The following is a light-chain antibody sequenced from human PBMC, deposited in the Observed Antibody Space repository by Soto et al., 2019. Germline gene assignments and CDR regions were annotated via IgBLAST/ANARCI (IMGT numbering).Light chain of an antibody. CDR1: QTVALNY. CDR2: GAS. CDR3: QQYLGSPGIT. Sequence: IGFTHCPCTLSLYPGERATLSCRASQTVALNYLAWYQHKPGQAPRLLIFGASTRATGVPARFTGSGSGTDFILTISGLEPEDFAVYYCQQYLGSPGITFGQGTRLEIK. J-gene: IGKJ5*01. V-gene: IGKV3-20*01.